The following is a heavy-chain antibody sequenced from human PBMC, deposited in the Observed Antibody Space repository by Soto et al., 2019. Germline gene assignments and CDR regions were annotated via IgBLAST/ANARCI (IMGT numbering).Heavy chain of an antibody. D-gene: IGHD3-3*01. V-gene: IGHV2-26*01. CDR3: ARIRRPNYDFWSGPDDY. Sequence: SGPTLVNPPETLTLTCTVSGFSLSNARMGVSWIRQPPGKALEWLAHIFSNDEKSYSTSLKSRLTISKDTSKSQVVLTMTNLDPVDTATYFCARIRRPNYDFWSGPDDYWGQGTLVTVSS. CDR2: IFSNDEK. CDR1: GFSLSNARMG. J-gene: IGHJ4*02.